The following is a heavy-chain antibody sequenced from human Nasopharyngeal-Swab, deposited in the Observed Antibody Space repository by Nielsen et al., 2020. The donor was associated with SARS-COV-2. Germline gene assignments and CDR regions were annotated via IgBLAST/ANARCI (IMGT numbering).Heavy chain of an antibody. J-gene: IGHJ4*02. D-gene: IGHD6-19*01. CDR1: GFTFSNYW. V-gene: IGHV3-74*01. Sequence: GGSLRLSCVASGFTFSNYWMHWVRQAPGKGLVWVSLTDEYGTTINYADSGKGRFAISRDNAKNTLYLQMNSLRADDTAMYYCASDLSGRDDFWGQGTLVTVAS. CDR3: ASDLSGRDDF. CDR2: TDEYGTTI.